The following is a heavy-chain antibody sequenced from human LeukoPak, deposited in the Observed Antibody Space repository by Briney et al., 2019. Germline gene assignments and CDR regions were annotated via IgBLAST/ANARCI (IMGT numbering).Heavy chain of an antibody. CDR3: ATPSTGGRFDP. V-gene: IGHV4-34*01. CDR1: GGSFSGYY. Sequence: PSETLSLTCAVYGGSFSGYYWSWIRQPPGKGLEWIGEINHSGSTNYNPSLKSRVTISVDTSKNQFSLKLSSVTAADTALYYCATPSTGGRFDPWGQGTLVTVSS. J-gene: IGHJ5*02. D-gene: IGHD1-14*01. CDR2: INHSGST.